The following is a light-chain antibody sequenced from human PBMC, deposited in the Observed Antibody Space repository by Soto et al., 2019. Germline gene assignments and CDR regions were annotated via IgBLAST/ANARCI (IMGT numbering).Light chain of an antibody. Sequence: DIQMTQSPSSLSASIGDRITITCRARQDIRNSLAWYQQKPGKVPKLLIYAASTLQSGVPSRFSGSGSGTDFTLTISSLQPEDVATYSCQKYNSAPLTFGGGTEVEIK. CDR3: QKYNSAPLT. CDR1: QDIRNS. CDR2: AAS. V-gene: IGKV1-27*01. J-gene: IGKJ4*01.